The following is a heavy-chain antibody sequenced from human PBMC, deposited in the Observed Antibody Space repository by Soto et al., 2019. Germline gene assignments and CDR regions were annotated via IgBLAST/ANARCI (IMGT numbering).Heavy chain of an antibody. CDR3: AKGIAVAGGHFDY. CDR1: GFTFSSYG. D-gene: IGHD6-19*01. V-gene: IGHV3-30*18. J-gene: IGHJ4*02. CDR2: ISYDGSNK. Sequence: QVQLVESGGGVVQPGRSLRLSCAASGFTFSSYGMHWVRQAPGKGLEWVAVISYDGSNKYYADSVKDRFTISRDNSKNTLYLQMNSLRAEDTAVYYCAKGIAVAGGHFDYWGQGTLVTVSS.